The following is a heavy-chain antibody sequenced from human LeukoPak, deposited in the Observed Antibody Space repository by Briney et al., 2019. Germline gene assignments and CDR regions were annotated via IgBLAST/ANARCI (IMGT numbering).Heavy chain of an antibody. CDR2: IYYNGNA. V-gene: IGHV4-39*01. CDR3: ARHSSTIFGAVISYYFDY. D-gene: IGHD3-3*01. CDR1: GGSISSSSYY. Sequence: PSETLSLTCTVSGGSISSSSYYWGWIRQPPGKGLEWIGTIYYNGNAYYNPSLKSRVTISVDTSKSQFSLKLSSVTAADTAVYYCARHSSTIFGAVISYYFDYWGQGTLVTVSS. J-gene: IGHJ4*02.